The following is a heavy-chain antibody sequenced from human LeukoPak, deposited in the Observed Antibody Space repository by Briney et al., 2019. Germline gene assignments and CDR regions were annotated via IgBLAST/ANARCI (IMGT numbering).Heavy chain of an antibody. CDR3: ARHPYSNYEASWFDP. CDR1: GGSFSGYY. CDR2: INHSGST. Sequence: PSETLSLTCAVYGGSFSGYYWSWIRQPPGKGLEWIGEINHSGSTNYNPSLKSRVTISVDTSKNQFSLKLSSVTAADTAVYYCARHPYSNYEASWFDPWGQGTLVTVSS. V-gene: IGHV4-34*01. D-gene: IGHD4-11*01. J-gene: IGHJ5*02.